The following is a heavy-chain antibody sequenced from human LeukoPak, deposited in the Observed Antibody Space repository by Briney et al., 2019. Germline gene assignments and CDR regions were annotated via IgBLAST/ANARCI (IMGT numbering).Heavy chain of an antibody. CDR1: VYTFTSYG. CDR2: ISAYNGNT. J-gene: IGHJ4*02. Sequence: GASVTVSCTASVYTFTSYGISWVRQAPGQGLEWMGWISAYNGNTNYAQKLQGRVTMTTDTSTSTAYMELRSLRSDDTAVYYCARLSKDIVVVPAAIDLDYWGQGTLVTVSA. CDR3: ARLSKDIVVVPAAIDLDY. V-gene: IGHV1-18*01. D-gene: IGHD2-2*01.